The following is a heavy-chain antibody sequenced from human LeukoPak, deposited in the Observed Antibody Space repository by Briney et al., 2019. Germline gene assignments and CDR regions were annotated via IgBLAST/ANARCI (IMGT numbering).Heavy chain of an antibody. CDR3: AREWRWLVQSRSFVFDY. J-gene: IGHJ4*02. CDR1: GFTFSSYW. D-gene: IGHD6-19*01. V-gene: IGHV3-7*01. Sequence: GGSLRLSCAASGFTFSSYWMSWVRQAPGKGLEWVANIKQDGSEKYYVDSVKGRFTISRDNAKNSLYLQMNSLRAEDTAVYYCAREWRWLVQSRSFVFDYWGQGTLVTVSS. CDR2: IKQDGSEK.